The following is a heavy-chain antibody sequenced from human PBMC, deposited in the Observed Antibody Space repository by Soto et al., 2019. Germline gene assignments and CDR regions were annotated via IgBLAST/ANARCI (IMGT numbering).Heavy chain of an antibody. D-gene: IGHD1-1*01. V-gene: IGHV1-18*01. CDR1: GSTFTSYG. CDR2: ISAYNGNT. Sequence: QVQLVQSGAEVKKPGASVKVSCKASGSTFTSYGISWVRQAPGQGLEWMGWISAYNGNTNYAQKLQGRVTMTTDTSTSTGYMELRSLRSDDTAVYYCARVAPYNWNDDGDHDAFDIWGQGTMVTVSS. CDR3: ARVAPYNWNDDGDHDAFDI. J-gene: IGHJ3*02.